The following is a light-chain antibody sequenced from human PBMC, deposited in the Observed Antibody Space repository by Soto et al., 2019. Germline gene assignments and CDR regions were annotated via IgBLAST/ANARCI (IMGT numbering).Light chain of an antibody. CDR3: SSYTRSSTLYV. Sequence: QSVLTQPASVSGSPGQSITISCTGTSSDVGGYNYVSWYQQYPGKAPKLMIYDVSNRPSGISNRFSGSKSGNTASLTISGLQAEDEADYYCSSYTRSSTLYVFGTGTKVTVL. CDR1: SSDVGGYNY. V-gene: IGLV2-14*01. J-gene: IGLJ1*01. CDR2: DVS.